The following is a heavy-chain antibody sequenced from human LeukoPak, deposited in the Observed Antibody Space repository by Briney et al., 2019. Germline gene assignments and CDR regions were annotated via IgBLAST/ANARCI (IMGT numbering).Heavy chain of an antibody. J-gene: IGHJ3*02. D-gene: IGHD1-26*01. CDR2: ISSSSSSYI. Sequence: GGSLRLSCAASGFTFSSYSMNWVRQAPGKGLEWVSYISSSSSSYIYYADSVKGRFTISRDNAKNSLYLQMNSLRAEDTAVYYCAREGGSGSYGAFDIWGQGTMVTVSS. CDR3: AREGGSGSYGAFDI. V-gene: IGHV3-21*01. CDR1: GFTFSSYS.